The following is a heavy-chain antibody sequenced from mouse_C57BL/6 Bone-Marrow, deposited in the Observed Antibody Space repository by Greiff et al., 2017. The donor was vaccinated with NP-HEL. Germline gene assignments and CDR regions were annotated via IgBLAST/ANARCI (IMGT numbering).Heavy chain of an antibody. J-gene: IGHJ4*01. V-gene: IGHV2-5*01. CDR2: LWRGGST. Sequence: VQLQQSGPGLVQPSQSLSITCTVSGFSFTSYGVHWVRQSPGQGLEWLGVLWRGGSTDYNAAFMSRLSITKDNSKSQVYFKMNSLQADDTAIYYCANEFYYAMDYWGQGTSVTVSS. CDR3: ANEFYYAMDY. CDR1: GFSFTSYG.